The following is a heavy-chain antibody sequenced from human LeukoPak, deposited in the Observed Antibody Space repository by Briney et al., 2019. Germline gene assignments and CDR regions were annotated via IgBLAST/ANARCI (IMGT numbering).Heavy chain of an antibody. Sequence: GGSLRLSCAASGFTASSNYMSWVRQAPGKGLEWVSVIYSGGSTYYADSVKGRFTISRHNSKNTLYLQMNSLRAEDTAVHYCARRTYDSSGYYYLDYWGQGTLVTVSS. J-gene: IGHJ4*02. V-gene: IGHV3-53*04. D-gene: IGHD3-22*01. CDR1: GFTASSNY. CDR2: IYSGGST. CDR3: ARRTYDSSGYYYLDY.